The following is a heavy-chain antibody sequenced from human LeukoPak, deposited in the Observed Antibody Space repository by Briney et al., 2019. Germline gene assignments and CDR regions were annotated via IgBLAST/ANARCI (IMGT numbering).Heavy chain of an antibody. CDR1: GYSFTTYW. D-gene: IGHD6-13*01. CDR3: ARGAGSSWETDY. V-gene: IGHV5-10-1*01. J-gene: IGHJ4*02. Sequence: GESLKIPCKGSGYSFTTYWISWVRQMPGKGLEWMGRIDPSDSYTNYSPSFQGHVTISADKSISTAYLQWSSLKASDTAMYYCARGAGSSWETDYWGQGTLVTVSS. CDR2: IDPSDSYT.